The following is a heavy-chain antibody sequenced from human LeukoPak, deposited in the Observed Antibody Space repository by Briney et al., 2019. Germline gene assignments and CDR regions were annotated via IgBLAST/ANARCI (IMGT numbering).Heavy chain of an antibody. CDR3: AKDSLSYYYDSSGSLDY. D-gene: IGHD3-22*01. V-gene: IGHV3-43*02. Sequence: GGSLRLSCAASGFTFDDYAMHWVRQAPGKGLEWVSLISGDGGSTYYADSVKGRFTISRDNSKTSLYLQMNSLRTEDTALYYCAKDSLSYYYDSSGSLDYWGQGTLVTVSS. J-gene: IGHJ4*02. CDR1: GFTFDDYA. CDR2: ISGDGGST.